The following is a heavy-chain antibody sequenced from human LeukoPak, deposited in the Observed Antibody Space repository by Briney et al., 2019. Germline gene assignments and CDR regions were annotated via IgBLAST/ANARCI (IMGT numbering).Heavy chain of an antibody. CDR3: ARRLPPGYCSSTSCYIQGYYFDY. V-gene: IGHV4-59*12. Sequence: PSETLSLTCTVSGGPISSSYWSWIRQPPGKGLEWIGFIYYSGNTNYNPSLKSRVTISVDTSKNQFSLKLSSVTAADTAVYYCARRLPPGYCSSTSCYIQGYYFDYWGQGTLVTVSS. J-gene: IGHJ4*02. CDR1: GGPISSSY. D-gene: IGHD2-2*02. CDR2: IYYSGNT.